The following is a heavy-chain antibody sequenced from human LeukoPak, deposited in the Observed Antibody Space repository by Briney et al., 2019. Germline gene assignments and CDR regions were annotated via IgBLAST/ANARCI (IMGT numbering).Heavy chain of an antibody. D-gene: IGHD6-19*01. CDR2: ISYDGSNK. CDR1: GFTFSSYG. V-gene: IGHV3-30*18. J-gene: IGHJ4*02. CDR3: AKGGIAVAGKFDY. Sequence: GGCLRLSCAASGFTFSSYGMHWVRQAPGKGLEWVAVISYDGSNKYYADSVKGRFTISRDNSKNTLYLQMNSLRAEDTAVYYCAKGGIAVAGKFDYWGQGTLVTVSS.